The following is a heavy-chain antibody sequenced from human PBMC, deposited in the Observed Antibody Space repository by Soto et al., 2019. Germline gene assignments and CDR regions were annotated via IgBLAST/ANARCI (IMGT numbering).Heavy chain of an antibody. Sequence: SETLSLTCVVSGGSISSTNWWTWVRQPPGKRLEWIGEIYHNGSPMYSPSLRGRATISVDKSNNQFSLRLRSVTAADTAVYYCARSYDSSGYYFDYWGQGTLVT. D-gene: IGHD3-22*01. CDR3: ARSYDSSGYYFDY. J-gene: IGHJ4*02. V-gene: IGHV4-4*02. CDR1: GGSISSTNW. CDR2: IYHNGSP.